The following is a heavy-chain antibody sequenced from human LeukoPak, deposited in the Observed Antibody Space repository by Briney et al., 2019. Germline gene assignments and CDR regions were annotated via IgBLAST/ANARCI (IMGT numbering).Heavy chain of an antibody. Sequence: ASVKVSCKASGYTFTGYYMHWVRQAPGQGLEWMGRINPYSGSAYYSPSLKSRVTISVDTSENQFSLKLSSVTAADTAVYYCARVNYGSATKEDYWGQGTLVTVSS. CDR1: GYTFTGYY. V-gene: IGHV1-2*06. CDR3: ARVNYGSATKEDY. J-gene: IGHJ4*02. CDR2: INPYSGSA. D-gene: IGHD3-10*01.